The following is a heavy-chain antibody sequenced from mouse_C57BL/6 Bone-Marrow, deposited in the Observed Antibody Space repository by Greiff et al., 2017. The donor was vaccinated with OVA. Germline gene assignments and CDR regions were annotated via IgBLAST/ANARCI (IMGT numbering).Heavy chain of an antibody. CDR3: ARRDYGFDY. CDR1: GYAFSSSW. Sequence: QVQLKESGPELVKPGASVKISCKASGYAFSSSWMNWVKQRPGKGLEWIGRIYPGDGDTNYNGKFKGKATLTADKSSSTAYMQLSSLTSEDSAVYFCARRDYGFDYWGQGTTLTVSS. J-gene: IGHJ2*01. V-gene: IGHV1-82*01. CDR2: IYPGDGDT. D-gene: IGHD1-1*01.